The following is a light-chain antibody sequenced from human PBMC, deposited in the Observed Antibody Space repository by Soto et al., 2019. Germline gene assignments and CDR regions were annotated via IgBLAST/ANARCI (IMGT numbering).Light chain of an antibody. V-gene: IGKV1-39*01. CDR2: TAS. CDR1: QIVSKY. J-gene: IGKJ1*01. Sequence: DIQRTKSPCSLSAYVGDRVTIVCRASQIVSKYVNWYQQKPGKVPDLLIYTASTLYRGVPSRFSGRGSGTEFTLTISSLQPEDFATYFCQQTYTLPRTF. CDR3: QQTYTLPRT.